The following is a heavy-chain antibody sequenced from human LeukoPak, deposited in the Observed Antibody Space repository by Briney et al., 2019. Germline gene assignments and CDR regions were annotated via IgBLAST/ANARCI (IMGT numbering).Heavy chain of an antibody. CDR1: GFTFDDYA. V-gene: IGHV3-9*03. Sequence: PGGSLRLSCAASGFTFDDYAMHWVRQAPGKGLEWVSGISWNSGSIGYADSVKGRFTISRDNAKNSLYLQMNSLRAEDMALYYCAKENTGYGIDYWGQGTLVTVSS. J-gene: IGHJ4*02. D-gene: IGHD2-15*01. CDR3: AKENTGYGIDY. CDR2: ISWNSGSI.